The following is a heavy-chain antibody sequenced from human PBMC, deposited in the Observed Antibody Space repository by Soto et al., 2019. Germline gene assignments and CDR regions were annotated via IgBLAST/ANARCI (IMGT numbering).Heavy chain of an antibody. D-gene: IGHD3-9*01. CDR3: ARDVRNYDIQSEH. CDR2: INPSGGST. V-gene: IGHV1-46*03. CDR1: GYTFTSYY. Sequence: ASVKVSCKTSGYTFTSYYMHWVRQAPGQGLEWMGIINPSGGSTSYAQKFQGRVTMTRDTSMSTVYIELSSLRSEDTAVYYCARDVRNYDIQSEHWGQGTLVTVSS. J-gene: IGHJ1*01.